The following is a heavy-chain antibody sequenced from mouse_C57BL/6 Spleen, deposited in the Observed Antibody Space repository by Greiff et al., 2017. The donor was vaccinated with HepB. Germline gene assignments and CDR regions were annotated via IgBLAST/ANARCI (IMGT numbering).Heavy chain of an antibody. J-gene: IGHJ3*01. Sequence: VQLQQSGPELVKPGASVKISCKASGYTFTDYYMNWVKQSHGKSLEWIGDINPNNGGTSYNQKFKGKATLTVDKSSSTAYMELRSLTSEDSAVYYCARLKDWFFAYWGQGTLVTVSA. CDR3: ARLKDWFFAY. V-gene: IGHV1-26*01. CDR2: INPNNGGT. CDR1: GYTFTDYY. D-gene: IGHD2-2*01.